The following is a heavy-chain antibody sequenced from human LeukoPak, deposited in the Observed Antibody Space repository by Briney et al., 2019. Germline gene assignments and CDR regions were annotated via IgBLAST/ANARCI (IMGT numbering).Heavy chain of an antibody. Sequence: GGSLRLSCAASGFTFSNYYMSWIRQAPGKGLEWVSHISSGGNTIHYADPVKGRFTISRDNTKDSLYLQMNSLRAEDTAVYYCARDEHYGSGNWGQGTLVTVSP. CDR3: ARDEHYGSGN. D-gene: IGHD3-10*01. CDR1: GFTFSNYY. CDR2: ISSGGNTI. J-gene: IGHJ4*02. V-gene: IGHV3-11*01.